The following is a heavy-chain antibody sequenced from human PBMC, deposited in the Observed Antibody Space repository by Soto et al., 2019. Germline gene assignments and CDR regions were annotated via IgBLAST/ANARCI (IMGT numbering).Heavy chain of an antibody. D-gene: IGHD2-15*01. CDR2: IIPIFGTA. J-gene: IGHJ4*02. CDR1: GGTFSSYA. CDR3: ARDGGFGVVVVVATAYFDY. Sequence: GASVKVSCKASGGTFSSYAISWVRQAPGQGLEWMGGIIPIFGTANYAQKFQGRVTITADESTSTAYMELSSLRSEDTAVYYCARDGGFGVVVVVATAYFDYWGQRTMVTVSS. V-gene: IGHV1-69*13.